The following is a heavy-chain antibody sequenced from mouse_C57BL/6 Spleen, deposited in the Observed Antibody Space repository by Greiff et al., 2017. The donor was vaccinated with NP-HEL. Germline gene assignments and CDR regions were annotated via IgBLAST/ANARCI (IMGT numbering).Heavy chain of an antibody. D-gene: IGHD2-3*01. Sequence: QVQLQQSGAELARPGASVKLSCKASGYTFTSYGISWVKQRTGQGLEWIGEIYPRSGNTYYNEKFKGKATLTADKSSSTAYMELRSLTSEDSAVYFCARRDDGPYYFDYWGQGTTLTVSS. V-gene: IGHV1-81*01. CDR2: IYPRSGNT. CDR1: GYTFTSYG. CDR3: ARRDDGPYYFDY. J-gene: IGHJ2*01.